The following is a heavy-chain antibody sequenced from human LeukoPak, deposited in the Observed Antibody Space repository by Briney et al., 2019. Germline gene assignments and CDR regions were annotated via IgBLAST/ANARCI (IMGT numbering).Heavy chain of an antibody. Sequence: PSETLSLTCAVSGGSISSSNWWSWVRQPPGKGLEWIGEIYHSGSTNYNPSLKGRVTISVDKSKNQFSLKLSSVTAADTAVYYCVREVPLGDGYYYYGMDVWGKGTTVTVSS. J-gene: IGHJ6*04. CDR2: IYHSGST. CDR1: GGSISSSNW. CDR3: VREVPLGDGYYYYGMDV. D-gene: IGHD3-10*01. V-gene: IGHV4-4*02.